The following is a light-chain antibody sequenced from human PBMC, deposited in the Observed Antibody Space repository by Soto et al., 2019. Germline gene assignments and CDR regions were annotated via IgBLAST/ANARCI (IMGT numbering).Light chain of an antibody. J-gene: IGKJ3*01. CDR3: QQYGSSLIFT. CDR2: GIS. Sequence: ESVLTQSPGTLSLSPGERATLSCRASQSVSNRYFAWYQQKPGQAPRLLIYGISSRATGIPDRFSGSGSGTDFTLTISRLEPEDFVVYYCQQYGSSLIFTFGPGTKVDIK. V-gene: IGKV3-20*01. CDR1: QSVSNRY.